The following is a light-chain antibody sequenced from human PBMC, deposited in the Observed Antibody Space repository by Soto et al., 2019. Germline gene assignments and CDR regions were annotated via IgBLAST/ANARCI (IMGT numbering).Light chain of an antibody. CDR1: QSVSSAF. CDR3: QQYGDSPPT. V-gene: IGKV3-20*01. CDR2: AAA. Sequence: IVLTQSPGTLSLSPGERATLSCRASQSVSSAFFAWYQQKPGQPLRLLIYAAASRATGIPDRFSGSGSATDFTLAISRLEPEDFAVYSCQQYGDSPPTFGRGTKVEIK. J-gene: IGKJ2*01.